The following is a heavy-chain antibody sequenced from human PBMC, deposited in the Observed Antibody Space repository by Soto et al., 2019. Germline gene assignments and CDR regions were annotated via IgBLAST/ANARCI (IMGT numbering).Heavy chain of an antibody. CDR2: IRSKAYGGTT. J-gene: IGHJ1*01. Sequence: GGSLRLSCTASGFTFGAYAMTWVRQAPGKGLEWVGFIRSKAYGGTTEYAASVKGRFTISRDDSKDIAYLQMNSLKTEDTAVYYCTRVDIRFMDVVSQADYWGPGTVVTVSS. V-gene: IGHV3-49*04. CDR3: TRVDIRFMDVVSQADY. D-gene: IGHD2-2*03. CDR1: GFTFGAYA.